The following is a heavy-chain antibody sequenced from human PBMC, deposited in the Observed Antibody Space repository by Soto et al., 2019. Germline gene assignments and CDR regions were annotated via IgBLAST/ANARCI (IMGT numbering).Heavy chain of an antibody. CDR1: GFTFSSYG. J-gene: IGHJ6*02. CDR3: ARDGNCTNGVCLAPYYYGMDV. D-gene: IGHD2-8*01. Sequence: GGSLRLSCAASGFTFSSYGMHWVRQAPGKGLEWVAVISNSSSYIYYADLVKGRFSISRDNAKNSLYLQMNSLRADDTAVYYCARDGNCTNGVCLAPYYYGMDVWGQGTTVTVS. V-gene: IGHV3-21*01. CDR2: ISNSSSYI.